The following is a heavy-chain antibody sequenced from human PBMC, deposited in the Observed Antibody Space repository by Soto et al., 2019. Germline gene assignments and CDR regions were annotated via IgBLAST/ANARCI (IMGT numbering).Heavy chain of an antibody. J-gene: IGHJ3*02. CDR1: GGALRGFY. Sequence: ASETLSPTCAVFGGALRGFYWSWVPPPPGKGLEWIGYIYYSGSTNYNPSLKSRVTTSVDTSKNQFSLKLSSVTAADTAVYYCARDQRNLRMGVGAYDIWGQGTMVTVSS. CDR3: ARDQRNLRMGVGAYDI. CDR2: IYYSGST. V-gene: IGHV4-59*01. D-gene: IGHD3-16*01.